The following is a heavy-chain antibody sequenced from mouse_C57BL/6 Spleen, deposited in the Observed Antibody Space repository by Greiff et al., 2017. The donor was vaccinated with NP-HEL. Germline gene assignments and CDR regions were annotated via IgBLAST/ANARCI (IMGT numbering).Heavy chain of an antibody. CDR1: GYTFTDYN. V-gene: IGHV1-22*01. Sequence: VQLKESGPELVKPGASVKMSCKASGYTFTDYNMHWVKQSHGKSLEWIGYINPNNGGTSYNQKFKGKATLTVNKSSSTAYMELRSLTSEDSAVYYCAREETVGVGYFDVWGTGTTVTVSS. CDR2: INPNNGGT. D-gene: IGHD1-1*01. CDR3: AREETVGVGYFDV. J-gene: IGHJ1*03.